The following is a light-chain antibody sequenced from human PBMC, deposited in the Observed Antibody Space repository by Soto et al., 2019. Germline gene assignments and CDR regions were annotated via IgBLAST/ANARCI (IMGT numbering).Light chain of an antibody. CDR1: QNIKTN. CDR3: QQYNSWPRT. Sequence: VLTQSPATLSVSQGERATLSCRASQNIKTNLAWYQHKPGQAPRLLIYGAFTGATGVPARFSGSGSGTEFTLTISSLQSEDFATYYCQQYNSWPRTFGQGTKVDIK. J-gene: IGKJ1*01. V-gene: IGKV3-15*01. CDR2: GAF.